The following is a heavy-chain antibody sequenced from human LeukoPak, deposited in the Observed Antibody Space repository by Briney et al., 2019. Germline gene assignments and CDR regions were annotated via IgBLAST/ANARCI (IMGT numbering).Heavy chain of an antibody. Sequence: ASVKVSCKASGYTFTGYYMHWVRQATGQGLEWMGWMNPNSGNTGYAQKFQGRVTMTRNTSISTAYMELSSLRSEDTAVYYCARESSGWYEISGYFDYWGQGTLVTVS. CDR3: ARESSGWYEISGYFDY. D-gene: IGHD6-19*01. V-gene: IGHV1-8*02. J-gene: IGHJ4*02. CDR1: GYTFTGYY. CDR2: MNPNSGNT.